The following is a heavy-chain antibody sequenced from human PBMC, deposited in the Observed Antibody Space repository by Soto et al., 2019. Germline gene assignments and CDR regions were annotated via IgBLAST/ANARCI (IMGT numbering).Heavy chain of an antibody. CDR1: GFPFNDYW. D-gene: IGHD1-26*01. CDR3: VTLSTEVDGFAFEI. Sequence: GGSLSLSCTASGFPFNDYWMDWVRQAPGKGLVWVSRIHPDEVTTSYADSVRGRFTVSRDNVRNTLYLQMNSLRAEDTAMYYCVTLSTEVDGFAFEIWGRGTMVTVSS. J-gene: IGHJ3*02. CDR2: IHPDEVTT. V-gene: IGHV3-74*01.